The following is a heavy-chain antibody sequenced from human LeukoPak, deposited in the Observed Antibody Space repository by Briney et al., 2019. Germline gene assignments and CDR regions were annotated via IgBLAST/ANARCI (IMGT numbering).Heavy chain of an antibody. CDR1: GYSFTTYW. CDR2: IDPRDSYT. V-gene: IGHV5-10-1*01. J-gene: IGHJ6*02. Sequence: GESLKISCRGSGYSFTTYWITWVRQMPGKGLEWMGTIDPRDSYTNYNPSFQGHVTISANKSISAAYLQWSSLQALDSAMYYCARHSVDSSHGMDVWGQGTTVTVSS. CDR3: ARHSVDSSHGMDV. D-gene: IGHD4-23*01.